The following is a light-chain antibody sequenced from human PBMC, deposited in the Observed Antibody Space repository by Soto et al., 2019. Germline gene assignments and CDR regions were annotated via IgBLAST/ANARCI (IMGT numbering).Light chain of an antibody. CDR3: QKYSSVIT. J-gene: IGKJ5*01. CDR2: AAS. V-gene: IGKV1-27*01. CDR1: QGIINF. Sequence: DIRMTQSRSSLSASVGDRVTIACSASQGIINFLAWYQQKPGKVPKLLVSAASTLQSGVPSRFSGSGSGTDFTLTITSLQPEDVATYYCQKYSSVITFGQGTRLEIK.